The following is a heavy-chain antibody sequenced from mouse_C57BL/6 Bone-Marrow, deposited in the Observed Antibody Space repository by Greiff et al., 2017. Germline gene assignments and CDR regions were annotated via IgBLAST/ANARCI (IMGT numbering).Heavy chain of an antibody. D-gene: IGHD2-3*01. Sequence: VQLQESGGDLVKPGGSLKLSCAASGFTFSSYGMSWVRQTPDKRLEWVATISSGGSYTYYPDSVKGRFTISRDNAKNTLYLQMSSLKSEDTAVYFCARDGYWRFAYWGQGTLVTVSA. CDR2: ISSGGSYT. CDR1: GFTFSSYG. V-gene: IGHV5-6*01. CDR3: ARDGYWRFAY. J-gene: IGHJ3*01.